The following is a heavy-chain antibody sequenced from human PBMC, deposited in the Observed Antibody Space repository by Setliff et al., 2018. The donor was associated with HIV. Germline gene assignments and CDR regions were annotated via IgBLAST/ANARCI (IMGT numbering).Heavy chain of an antibody. CDR2: IIPIFNTA. J-gene: IGHJ5*02. Sequence: SVKVSCKASGGTFSLYAINWVRQAPGQELEWMGGIIPIFNTANYAQKFQGRVTITADGSTSTAYMELSSLRFEDTATYYCARDQATGYEKVWFSWIDPWGQGTLVTVSS. V-gene: IGHV1-69*13. CDR1: GGTFSLYA. D-gene: IGHD5-12*01. CDR3: ARDQATGYEKVWFSWIDP.